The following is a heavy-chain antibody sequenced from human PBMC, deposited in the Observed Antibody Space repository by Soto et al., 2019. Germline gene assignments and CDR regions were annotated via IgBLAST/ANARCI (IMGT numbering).Heavy chain of an antibody. J-gene: IGHJ4*02. CDR3: SRDEKNWAKFDY. CDR2: ISATGVP. Sequence: QVQLVQSGPEVKRPGASVKVSCKAFGYTFLKYRISWVRLAPAQRPEWMGWISATGVPNYAQKHQGRFTMTVDTSASTAFMELNSLTSDDTAIYYCSRDEKNWAKFDYWGQGTLVTVSS. CDR1: GYTFLKYR. D-gene: IGHD3-16*01. V-gene: IGHV1-18*01.